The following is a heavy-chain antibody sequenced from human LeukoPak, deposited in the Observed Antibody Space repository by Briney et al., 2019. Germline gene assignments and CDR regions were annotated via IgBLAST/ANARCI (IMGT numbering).Heavy chain of an antibody. Sequence: KTSETLSLTCTVSGDSISSYYWSWIRQPPGKGLEWIGYIYYSGSTNYNPSLKSRVTISVDTSKNQFSLKLSSVTAADTAVYYCALDSRWGYYYGMDVWGQGTTVTVSS. J-gene: IGHJ6*02. D-gene: IGHD3-16*01. CDR1: GDSISSYY. CDR2: IYYSGST. CDR3: ALDSRWGYYYGMDV. V-gene: IGHV4-59*08.